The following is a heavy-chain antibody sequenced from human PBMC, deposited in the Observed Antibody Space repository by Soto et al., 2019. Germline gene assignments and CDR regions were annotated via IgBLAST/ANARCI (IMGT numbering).Heavy chain of an antibody. D-gene: IGHD3-22*01. CDR2: IYYSGST. Sequence: NPSETLSLTCTVSGGSISSYYWSWIRQPPGKGLEWIGYIYYSGSTNYNPSLKSRVTISVDTSKNQFSLKLSSVTAADTAVYYCAREGYYDSSGYVYWGQGTLVTVSS. CDR3: AREGYYDSSGYVY. J-gene: IGHJ4*02. CDR1: GGSISSYY. V-gene: IGHV4-59*01.